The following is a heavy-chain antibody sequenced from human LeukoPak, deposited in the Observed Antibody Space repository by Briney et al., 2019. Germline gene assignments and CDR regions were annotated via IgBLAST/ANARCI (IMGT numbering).Heavy chain of an antibody. Sequence: GGSLRLSCAASGFTFSSYAMSWVRQAPGKGLEWVSAISGSGGSTYYADSVKGRFTISRDNSKNTLYLQMNSLRAEDTALYYCAKDVRYYGSGSWYYFDYWGQGTLVTVSS. CDR2: ISGSGGST. CDR3: AKDVRYYGSGSWYYFDY. CDR1: GFTFSSYA. D-gene: IGHD3-10*01. V-gene: IGHV3-23*01. J-gene: IGHJ4*02.